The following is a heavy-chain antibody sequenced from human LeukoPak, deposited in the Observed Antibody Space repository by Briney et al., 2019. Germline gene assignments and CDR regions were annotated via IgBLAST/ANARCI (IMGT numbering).Heavy chain of an antibody. D-gene: IGHD3-10*01. V-gene: IGHV2-5*08. CDR3: AHSGSITMVRGVIIAPSQNAFDI. CDR2: IYWDDDK. Sequence: TLSLTCTVSGGSISSYYWSWIRQPPGKALEWLALIYWDDDKRYSPSLKSRLTITKDTSKNQVVLTMTNMDPVDTATYYCAHSGSITMVRGVIIAPSQNAFDIWGQGTMVTVSS. CDR1: GGSISSYYW. J-gene: IGHJ3*02.